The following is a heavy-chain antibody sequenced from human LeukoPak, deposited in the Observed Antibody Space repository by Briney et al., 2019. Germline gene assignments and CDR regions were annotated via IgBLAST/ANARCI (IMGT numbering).Heavy chain of an antibody. CDR3: AKDGYGSGGRWFDP. V-gene: IGHV3-23*01. D-gene: IGHD3-10*01. CDR2: FRGDGGST. CDR1: GFTFSTFG. Sequence: GGTLRLSCEVSGFTFSTFGMNWLRQAPGKGLEWVSSFRGDGGSTYYAESVKGRFTISRDNSKNTVYLQMNNLRVEDTAIYYCAKDGYGSGGRWFDPWGQGTLVTVSS. J-gene: IGHJ5*02.